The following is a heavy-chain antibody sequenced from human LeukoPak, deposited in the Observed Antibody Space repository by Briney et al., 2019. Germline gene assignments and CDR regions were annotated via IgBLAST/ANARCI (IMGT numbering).Heavy chain of an antibody. CDR1: GGSISSSSYY. Sequence: NPSETRSLTCTVSGGSISSSSYYWGWIRQPPGKGLEWIGSIYYSGSTYYNPSLKSRVTISVDTSKNQFSLKLSSVTAADTAVYYCARGGRGYSPSNWFDPWGQGTLVTVSS. CDR3: ARGGRGYSPSNWFDP. V-gene: IGHV4-39*07. D-gene: IGHD5-18*01. CDR2: IYYSGST. J-gene: IGHJ5*02.